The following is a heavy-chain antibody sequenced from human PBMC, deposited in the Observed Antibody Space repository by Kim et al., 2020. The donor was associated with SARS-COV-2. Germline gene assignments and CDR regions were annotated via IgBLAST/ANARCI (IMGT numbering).Heavy chain of an antibody. CDR3: ASTPTEYQLLYYWFDP. CDR1: GGSFSGYY. Sequence: SETLSLTCAVYGGSFSGYYWSWIRQPPGKGLEWIGEINHSGSTNYNPSLKSRVTISVDTSKNQFSLKLSSVTAADTAVYYCASTPTEYQLLYYWFDPWGQGTLVTVSS. V-gene: IGHV4-34*01. J-gene: IGHJ5*02. CDR2: INHSGST. D-gene: IGHD2-2*02.